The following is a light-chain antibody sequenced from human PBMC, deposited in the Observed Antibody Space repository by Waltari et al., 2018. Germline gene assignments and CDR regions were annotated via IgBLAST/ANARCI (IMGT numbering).Light chain of an antibody. V-gene: IGLV2-8*01. J-gene: IGLJ1*01. Sequence: QSALTQPPSASGSPGQSVTISCTGTSSDVGSPDFVSWYQQFPGKAPKLIILEVSRRPSGVPDRFSGSKSGNTASLTVSGLQAEDEADYYCSSYGGINNSPYAFGTGTKVTV. CDR3: SSYGGINNSPYA. CDR2: EVS. CDR1: SSDVGSPDF.